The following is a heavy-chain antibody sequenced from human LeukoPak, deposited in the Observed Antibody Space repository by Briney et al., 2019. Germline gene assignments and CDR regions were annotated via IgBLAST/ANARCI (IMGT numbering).Heavy chain of an antibody. Sequence: SETLSLTCTVSGGSISSYYWSWIRQPPGKGLEWIGYIYTSGSTNYNPSLKSRVTISVDTSKNQFSLKLSSVTAADTAVYYCARRPVAIYYFDYWGQGTLVTVSS. J-gene: IGHJ4*02. D-gene: IGHD2-15*01. CDR1: GGSISSYY. CDR3: ARRPVAIYYFDY. V-gene: IGHV4-4*09. CDR2: IYTSGST.